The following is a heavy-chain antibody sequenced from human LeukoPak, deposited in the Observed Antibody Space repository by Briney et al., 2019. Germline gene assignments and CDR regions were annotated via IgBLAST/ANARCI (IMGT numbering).Heavy chain of an antibody. CDR2: ISASGGST. J-gene: IGHJ4*02. D-gene: IGHD6-19*01. V-gene: IGHV3-23*01. CDR1: GFTFSSYA. Sequence: GGSLRLSCAASGFTFSSYAMSWVRQAPGKGLEWVSAISASGGSTFYADSVKGRFTISSDNSKNTLYLQMNSLRADDTAVYYCARRDRSGWYDYWGQGTLVTVSS. CDR3: ARRDRSGWYDY.